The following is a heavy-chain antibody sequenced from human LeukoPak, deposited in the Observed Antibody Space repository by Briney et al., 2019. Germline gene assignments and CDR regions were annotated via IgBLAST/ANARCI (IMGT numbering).Heavy chain of an antibody. CDR3: ARDPRSGWFFDY. CDR2: IKQDGSEK. Sequence: GGSLRLSCVASGFTFSSRDWMTWVRQAPGKGLEWVANIKQDGSEKNYVDSVKGRFTISRDNAKNSVDLQMNSLRVEDTAVYYCARDPRSGWFFDYWGQGTLVTVSS. CDR1: GFTFSSRDW. V-gene: IGHV3-7*01. D-gene: IGHD6-19*01. J-gene: IGHJ4*02.